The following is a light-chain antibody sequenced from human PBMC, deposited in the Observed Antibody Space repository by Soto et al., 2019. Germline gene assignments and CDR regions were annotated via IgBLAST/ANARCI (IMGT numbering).Light chain of an antibody. Sequence: EVVLTQSPGTLSLSPGERATLSCRASQIFSSDYLAWYQQKPGQAPRLLIYGASTRATHIPDRFSGSGSGTDFTLTISSLQSEDFAVYYCQQFHNWPPITFGQGTRLEIK. V-gene: IGKV3-20*01. J-gene: IGKJ5*01. CDR3: QQFHNWPPIT. CDR1: QIFSSDY. CDR2: GAS.